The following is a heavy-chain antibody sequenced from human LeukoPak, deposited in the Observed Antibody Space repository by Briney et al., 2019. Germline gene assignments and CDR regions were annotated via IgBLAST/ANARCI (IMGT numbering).Heavy chain of an antibody. V-gene: IGHV3-30*03. CDR3: ARRAAGTWGFDY. CDR2: ISSDESRK. Sequence: GGSLRLSCAASGFTFSTYGLHWVRQAPGKGLEWVAAISSDESRKSYADSVRGRFTVSRDNSRNTLYLQMNSLRPEDTAVYFCARRAAGTWGFDYWGQGSLVTVSS. CDR1: GFTFSTYG. J-gene: IGHJ4*02. D-gene: IGHD6-13*01.